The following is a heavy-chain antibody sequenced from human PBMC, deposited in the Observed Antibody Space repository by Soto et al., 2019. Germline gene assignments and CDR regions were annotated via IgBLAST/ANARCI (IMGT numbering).Heavy chain of an antibody. CDR2: ISSTGKNI. CDR1: GFTFIDYY. V-gene: IGHV3-11*01. D-gene: IGHD4-17*01. J-gene: IGHJ4*02. CDR3: GRSGGAGSY. Sequence: QVRLVESGGDLVKPGESLRLSCVASGFTFIDYYMNWVRQAPGKGLEWISYISSTGKNIYYSDSVKGRFIVSRDNAKNSLFLQMNSLTADDTAGDYCGRSGGAGSYWGQGTRVTVSS.